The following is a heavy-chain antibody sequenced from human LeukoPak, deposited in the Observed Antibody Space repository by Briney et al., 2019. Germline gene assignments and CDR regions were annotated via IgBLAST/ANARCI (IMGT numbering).Heavy chain of an antibody. CDR1: GFTFSSYA. J-gene: IGHJ4*02. D-gene: IGHD3-3*01. Sequence: GGSLRLSCAASGFTFSSYAMSWVRQAPGKGLEWVSAISGSGGSTYYADSVKGRFTISRDNSKNTLYLQMSSLRAEDTAVYYCAKSAIFGVVTYYFDYWGQGTLVTVSS. V-gene: IGHV3-23*01. CDR2: ISGSGGST. CDR3: AKSAIFGVVTYYFDY.